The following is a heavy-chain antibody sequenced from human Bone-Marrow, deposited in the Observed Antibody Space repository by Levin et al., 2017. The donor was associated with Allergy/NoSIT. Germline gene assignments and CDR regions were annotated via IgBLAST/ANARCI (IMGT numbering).Heavy chain of an antibody. D-gene: IGHD2-2*01. J-gene: IGHJ4*02. CDR2: IWYDGSNP. V-gene: IGHV3-33*01. CDR3: VRAPSTSWFYFDV. Sequence: PGGSLRLSCIASGFEFQRYGMHWIRQAPGEGLEWLAVIWYDGSNPYYADSVTGRFGISRDNSKNTVYLQMNSLKVEDTAVYYCVRAPSTSWFYFDVWGQGARVTVSS. CDR1: GFEFQRYG.